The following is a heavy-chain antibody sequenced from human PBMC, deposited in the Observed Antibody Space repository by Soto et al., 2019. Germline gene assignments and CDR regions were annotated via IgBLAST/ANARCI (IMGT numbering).Heavy chain of an antibody. V-gene: IGHV5-51*01. J-gene: IGHJ4*02. CDR1: GYSFTSYW. Sequence: PGESLKISCQGSGYSFTSYWIGWVRQMPGKGLEWMGIIYPSDSDTKYSPSFQGQVTISADKSINTAYLQWSSLKASDTAMYYCARPPYSGSYYYFDHWGQGTLVTVSS. CDR2: IYPSDSDT. CDR3: ARPPYSGSYYYFDH. D-gene: IGHD1-26*01.